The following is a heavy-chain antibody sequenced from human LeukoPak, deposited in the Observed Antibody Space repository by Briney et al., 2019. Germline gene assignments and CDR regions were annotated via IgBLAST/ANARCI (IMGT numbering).Heavy chain of an antibody. D-gene: IGHD3-10*01. J-gene: IGHJ4*02. CDR2: IWYDESNE. CDR3: AKLYYGSGSFLVDYYFDC. CDR1: GFSFSNYA. V-gene: IGHV3-33*06. Sequence: PGRSLRLSCAASGFSFSNYAMHWVRQAPGKGLEWVSLIWYDESNEYYADSVKGRFTISRDNSTNTVYLQMNSLRAEGTAVYYCAKLYYGSGSFLVDYYFDCWGQGTLVTVSS.